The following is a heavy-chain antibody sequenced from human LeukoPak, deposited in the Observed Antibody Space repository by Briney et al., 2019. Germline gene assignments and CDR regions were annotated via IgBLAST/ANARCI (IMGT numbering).Heavy chain of an antibody. CDR3: AKDRIRGDSY. CDR2: IKQDGSTK. Sequence: GGSLRLSCAASGFTFTNSWMAWVRQAPGKGLEWVANIKQDGSTKHYADSLKGRFTISRDNSKNTLYLQMNSLRAEDTAVYYCAKDRIRGDSYWGQGTLVTVSS. J-gene: IGHJ4*02. CDR1: GFTFTNSW. D-gene: IGHD3-16*01. V-gene: IGHV3-7*03.